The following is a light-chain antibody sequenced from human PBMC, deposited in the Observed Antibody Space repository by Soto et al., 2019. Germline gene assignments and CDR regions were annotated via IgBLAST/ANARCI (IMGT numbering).Light chain of an antibody. CDR2: GAS. Sequence: TVLPQSTHNLSLSPGERATLSCRASQSVSNNYLAWYQQKPGQAPRLLIYGASNRATGIPDRFSGSGSGTDFTLTISRLEPEDFAVYYCHQYGSSPRTFGQGTKVDIK. CDR1: QSVSNNY. CDR3: HQYGSSPRT. J-gene: IGKJ1*01. V-gene: IGKV3-20*01.